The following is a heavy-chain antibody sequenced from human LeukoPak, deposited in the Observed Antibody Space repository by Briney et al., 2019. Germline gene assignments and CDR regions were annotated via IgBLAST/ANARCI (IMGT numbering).Heavy chain of an antibody. CDR3: ARGRLYDAFDI. D-gene: IGHD3-16*02. CDR1: GYTFTSYD. Sequence: ASVKVSCKASGYTFTSYDINWVRQATGQGLEWMGWMNPNSGNTGYAQKFQGRVTITRNTSINTAYMELSSLRSEDTAVYYCARGRLYDAFDIWGQGTMVTVSS. J-gene: IGHJ3*02. V-gene: IGHV1-8*03. CDR2: MNPNSGNT.